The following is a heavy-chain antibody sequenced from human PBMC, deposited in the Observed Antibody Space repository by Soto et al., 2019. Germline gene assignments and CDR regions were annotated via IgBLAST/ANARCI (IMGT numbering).Heavy chain of an antibody. D-gene: IGHD4-17*01. CDR3: AKGHYGDGLG. CDR2: IKPDGSGQ. V-gene: IGHV3-7*05. Sequence: EVQLVESGGGLVQPGASLRLSCAASGFTFSSYWLSWVRQAQGKGLQRVANIKPDGSGQYYVDSVKGRFTISSDNAKNSLYLQIKTLRSDDTAVYYGAKGHYGDGLGCGQGTMVTVSS. J-gene: IGHJ4*02. CDR1: GFTFSSYW.